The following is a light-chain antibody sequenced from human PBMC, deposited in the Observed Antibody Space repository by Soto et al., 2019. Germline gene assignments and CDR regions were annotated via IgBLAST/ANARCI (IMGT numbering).Light chain of an antibody. CDR2: DNT. J-gene: IGLJ7*01. CDR1: TSNTGAGYG. CDR3: QSYEVSRGLV. Sequence: QSALTQPPSVSGAPGQRATTSGPGSTSNTGAGYGIHWYKQLPGTAPKLLIFDNTNRPSGVPDRFYGSQSGTSGSLAITGLQAEDEADYYCQSYEVSRGLVFGGGTQLTVL. V-gene: IGLV1-40*01.